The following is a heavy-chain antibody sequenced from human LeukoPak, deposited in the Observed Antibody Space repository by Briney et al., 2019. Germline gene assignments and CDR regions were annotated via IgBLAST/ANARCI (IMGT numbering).Heavy chain of an antibody. J-gene: IGHJ4*02. CDR1: GFTFSSYW. Sequence: GGSLRLSCAASGFTFSSYWMSWVRQAPGKGLEWGADIKHEGSEKYYVDSVKGRVTISRDNAKNSLYLQMKSLRAEDTAVYYCARVVVLLWFGELSSYYFDYWGQGTLVTVSS. D-gene: IGHD3-10*01. CDR2: IKHEGSEK. V-gene: IGHV3-7*01. CDR3: ARVVVLLWFGELSSYYFDY.